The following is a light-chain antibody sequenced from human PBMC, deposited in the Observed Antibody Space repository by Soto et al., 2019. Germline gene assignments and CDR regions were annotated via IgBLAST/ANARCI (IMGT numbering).Light chain of an antibody. Sequence: DIQMTQSPSSVSASVGDRVPITCRASQGISSWLAWYPQKPGKAPTLLIYAASSLQSGVPSRFSGSGSGTDFTLTISSLQPEDFATYYCQQANSFPLTFGGGTKVEIK. CDR3: QQANSFPLT. CDR1: QGISSW. CDR2: AAS. V-gene: IGKV1D-12*01. J-gene: IGKJ4*01.